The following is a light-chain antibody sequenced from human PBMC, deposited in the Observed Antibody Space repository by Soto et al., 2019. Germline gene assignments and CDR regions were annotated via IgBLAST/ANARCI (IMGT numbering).Light chain of an antibody. V-gene: IGKV3-11*01. CDR2: DAS. CDR3: QQRFNWPLT. J-gene: IGKJ4*01. Sequence: EIVLTQSPATLSLSPGERATLSCRASQSVSSFFAWYQQKRGQAPRLLIYDASKRATGIPARFSGSGSGTDFTLSISSLEPDDFAFYYCQQRFNWPLTFGGGTTVEIK. CDR1: QSVSSF.